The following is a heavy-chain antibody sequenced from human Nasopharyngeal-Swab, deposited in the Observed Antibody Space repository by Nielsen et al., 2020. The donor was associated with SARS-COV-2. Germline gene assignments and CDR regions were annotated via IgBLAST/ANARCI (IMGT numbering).Heavy chain of an antibody. V-gene: IGHV1-69*13. Sequence: SVKVSCKTSGGTFSSYTITWIRQAPGQGLEGMGGIIPISGTRNYAPKFQGRVTITADESTSTAYMELSSLRSEDTAVYYCARASRQYYDSGGYYFTYWGQGTLVTVSS. CDR3: ARASRQYYDSGGYYFTY. CDR2: IIPISGTR. D-gene: IGHD3-22*01. CDR1: GGTFSSYT. J-gene: IGHJ4*02.